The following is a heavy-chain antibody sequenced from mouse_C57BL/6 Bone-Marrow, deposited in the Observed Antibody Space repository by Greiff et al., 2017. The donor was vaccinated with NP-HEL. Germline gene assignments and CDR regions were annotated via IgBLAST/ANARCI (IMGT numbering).Heavy chain of an antibody. CDR3: ARHYYSNYFDY. CDR1: GFTFSSYG. J-gene: IGHJ2*01. CDR2: ISSGGSYT. V-gene: IGHV5-6*01. Sequence: EVQAVESGGDLVKPGGSLKLSCAASGFTFSSYGMSWVRQTPDKRLEWVATISSGGSYTYYPDSVKGRFTISRDNAKNTLYLQMSSLKSEDTAMYYCARHYYSNYFDYWGQGTTLTVSS. D-gene: IGHD2-5*01.